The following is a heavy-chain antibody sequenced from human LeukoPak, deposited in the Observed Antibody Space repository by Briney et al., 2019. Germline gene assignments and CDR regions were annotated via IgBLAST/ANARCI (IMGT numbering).Heavy chain of an antibody. Sequence: GESLKISCKGSGYTFTNYWIGWVRQMPGKGLEWMGIMYPGDSDTRYSPSFQGQVTISADKSISTAYLQWSSLKASDTAMYYCARPRYYYDSSGYYYDAFDIWGQGTMVTVSS. J-gene: IGHJ3*02. CDR3: ARPRYYYDSSGYYYDAFDI. D-gene: IGHD3-22*01. V-gene: IGHV5-51*01. CDR2: MYPGDSDT. CDR1: GYTFTNYW.